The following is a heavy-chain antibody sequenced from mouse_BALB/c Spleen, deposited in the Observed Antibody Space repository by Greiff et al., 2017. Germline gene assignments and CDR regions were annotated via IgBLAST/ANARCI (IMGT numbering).Heavy chain of an antibody. Sequence: QVQLQQSGAELVRPGTSVKVSCKASGYAFTNYLIEWVKQRPGQGLEWIGVINPGSGGTNYNEKFKGKATLTADKSSSTAYMQLSSLTSDDSAVYFCARRYYGSSYWYFDVWGAGTTVTVAS. D-gene: IGHD1-1*01. CDR2: INPGSGGT. V-gene: IGHV1-54*01. CDR3: ARRYYGSSYWYFDV. J-gene: IGHJ1*01. CDR1: GYAFTNYL.